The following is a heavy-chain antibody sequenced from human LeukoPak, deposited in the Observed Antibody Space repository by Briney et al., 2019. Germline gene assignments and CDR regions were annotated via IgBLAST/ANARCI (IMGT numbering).Heavy chain of an antibody. CDR2: INPSGGST. V-gene: IGHV1-46*01. J-gene: IGHJ3*02. D-gene: IGHD2-2*01. CDR1: GYTFTSYY. Sequence: ASVKVSCKASGYTFTSYYMHWVRQAPGQGLEWMGIINPSGGSTSYAQKFQGRVTMTRDTSTSTVYMELSSLRSEDTAVYYCASKGSGYCRSTNCQGAFDIWGQGTMVTVSS. CDR3: ASKGSGYCRSTNCQGAFDI.